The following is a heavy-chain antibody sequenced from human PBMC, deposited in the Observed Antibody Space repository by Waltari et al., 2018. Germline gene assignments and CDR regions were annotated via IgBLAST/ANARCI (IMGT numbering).Heavy chain of an antibody. V-gene: IGHV3-21*01. CDR1: ALTFSGYS. CDR3: ARDRRGYFDY. CDR2: ISGDSRFI. J-gene: IGHJ4*02. D-gene: IGHD3-16*01. Sequence: EVQLVESGGGLVKPGGSMRLSCEASALTFSGYSMNWVRQAPGKGLEWVSSISGDSRFIYYADSVNGRFTISSDDAKNSLYLQMNSLRVEDTAVYYCARDRRGYFDYWGPGTLVSVSS.